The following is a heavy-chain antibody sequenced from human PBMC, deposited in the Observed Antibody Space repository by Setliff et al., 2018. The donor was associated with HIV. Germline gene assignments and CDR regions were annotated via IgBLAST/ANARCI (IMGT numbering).Heavy chain of an antibody. CDR1: GFTFSSYA. CDR2: ISYDGSNK. V-gene: IGHV3-30*01. D-gene: IGHD6-13*01. J-gene: IGHJ6*03. Sequence: PGGSLRLSCAASGFTFSSYAMHWVRQAPGKGLEWVAVISYDGSNKYYADSVKGRFTISRDNSKNTLYLQMNSLRAEDTAVYYCAREGDSSSWYGIYYYYYYMDVWGKGTTVTVSS. CDR3: AREGDSSSWYGIYYYYYYMDV.